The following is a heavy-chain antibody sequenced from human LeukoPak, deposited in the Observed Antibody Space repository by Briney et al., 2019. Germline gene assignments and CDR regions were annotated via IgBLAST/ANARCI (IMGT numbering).Heavy chain of an antibody. Sequence: GRSLRLSCAASGFTFSSYAMHWVRQAPGKGLEWVAVISYEGSNKYYADSVKGRFTISRDNSKNTLYLQMNSLRAEDTAVYYCARDRVVGSGSYYDCLWYWGQGTLVTVSS. CDR1: GFTFSSYA. CDR2: ISYEGSNK. CDR3: ARDRVVGSGSYYDCLWY. J-gene: IGHJ4*02. D-gene: IGHD1-26*01. V-gene: IGHV3-30-3*01.